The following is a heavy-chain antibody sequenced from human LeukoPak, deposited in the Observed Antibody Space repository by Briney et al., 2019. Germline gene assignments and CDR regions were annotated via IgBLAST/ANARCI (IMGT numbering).Heavy chain of an antibody. CDR3: ARDKQVLWFGELFHYYYGMDV. V-gene: IGHV3-33*01. J-gene: IGHJ6*02. CDR1: GFTFSSYG. D-gene: IGHD3-10*01. Sequence: GGSLRLSCAASGFTFSSYGMHWVRQAPGKGLEWVAVIWYDGSNKYYADSVKGRFTISRDNSKNTLYLQMNSLRAEDTAVYYCARDKQVLWFGELFHYYYGMDVWGQGTTVTVPS. CDR2: IWYDGSNK.